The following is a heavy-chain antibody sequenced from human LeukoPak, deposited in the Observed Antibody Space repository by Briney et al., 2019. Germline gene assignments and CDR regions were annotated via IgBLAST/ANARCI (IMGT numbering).Heavy chain of an antibody. J-gene: IGHJ6*02. Sequence: GGSLRLSCAASGFTFSSYAMSWVRQAPGKGLEWVSAISGSGGSTYYADSVKGRFTISRDNSKNTLYLQMNSLRAEDTAVYYCAKNRIKARDGYTHWDYGMDVWGQGTTVTVSS. CDR1: GFTFSSYA. V-gene: IGHV3-23*01. D-gene: IGHD5-24*01. CDR2: ISGSGGST. CDR3: AKNRIKARDGYTHWDYGMDV.